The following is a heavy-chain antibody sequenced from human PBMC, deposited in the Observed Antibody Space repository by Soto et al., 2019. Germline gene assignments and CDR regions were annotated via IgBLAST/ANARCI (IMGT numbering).Heavy chain of an antibody. V-gene: IGHV3-30*03. CDR3: ARGRLLATVSSVEFDY. D-gene: IGHD4-4*01. J-gene: IGHJ4*02. Sequence: PGGSLRLSCAASGSTFSTYGMHWVRQAPGKGLEWVAVMSYDGSNKYYADSVKGRFTISRDNSKNTLYLQMNSLRTEDTAVYYCARGRLLATVSSVEFDYWGQGTLVTVSS. CDR1: GSTFSTYG. CDR2: MSYDGSNK.